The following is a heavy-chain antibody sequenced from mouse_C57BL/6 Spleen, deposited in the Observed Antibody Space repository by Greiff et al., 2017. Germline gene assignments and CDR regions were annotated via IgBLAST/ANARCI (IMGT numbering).Heavy chain of an antibody. CDR2: IYPGSGST. D-gene: IGHD2-5*01. CDR1: GYTFTSYW. Sequence: QVQLKQPGAELVKPGASVKMSCKASGYTFTSYWITWVKQRPGQGLEWIGDIYPGSGSTNYNEKFKSKATLTVDQSSSTAYMQLSSLTSEDSAVYNCARDYSNYVDYWGQGTTLTVSS. CDR3: ARDYSNYVDY. J-gene: IGHJ2*01. V-gene: IGHV1-55*01.